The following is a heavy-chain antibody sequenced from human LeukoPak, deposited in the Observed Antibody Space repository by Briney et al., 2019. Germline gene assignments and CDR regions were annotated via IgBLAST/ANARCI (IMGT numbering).Heavy chain of an antibody. CDR2: IRYDGNNK. V-gene: IGHV3-30*02. J-gene: IGHJ4*02. D-gene: IGHD1-14*01. CDR1: GFTFSNYG. Sequence: GGSLRLSCGASGFTFSNYGTLWVRQAPGKGLEWVAFIRYDGNNKLYADSMKGRFTISRDNSKNTLYLHINSLRAEDTAVYYCVKDNPLDYWGQGTLVIVSS. CDR3: VKDNPLDY.